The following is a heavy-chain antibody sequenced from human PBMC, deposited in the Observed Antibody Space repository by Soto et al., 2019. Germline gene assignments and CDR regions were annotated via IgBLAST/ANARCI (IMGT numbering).Heavy chain of an antibody. CDR3: ARDNNDFWSLYPLAFGY. CDR2: ISTSGNV. Sequence: QVQLQESGPGLVKPSETLSLTCTVSGGSLTKYYWSWIRQPAGKGLEWIGRISTSGNVVSKASLRSRFTMSVETSKNQFSLRLTSVTAADTAVYYCARDNNDFWSLYPLAFGYWGQGALVTVSS. V-gene: IGHV4-4*07. D-gene: IGHD3-3*01. J-gene: IGHJ4*02. CDR1: GGSLTKYY.